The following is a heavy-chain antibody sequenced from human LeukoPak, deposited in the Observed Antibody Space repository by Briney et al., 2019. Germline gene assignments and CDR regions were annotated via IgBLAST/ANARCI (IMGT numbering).Heavy chain of an antibody. J-gene: IGHJ4*02. CDR2: ISYDGSNK. D-gene: IGHD4-17*01. Sequence: GRSLRLSCAASGFTFSSYAMHWVRQAPGKGLEWVAVISYDGSNKYYADSVKGRFTISRDNSKNTLYLQMNNLRAEDTAVYYCAGHLDYGDEYWGQGTLVTVSS. CDR3: AGHLDYGDEY. V-gene: IGHV3-30-3*01. CDR1: GFTFSSYA.